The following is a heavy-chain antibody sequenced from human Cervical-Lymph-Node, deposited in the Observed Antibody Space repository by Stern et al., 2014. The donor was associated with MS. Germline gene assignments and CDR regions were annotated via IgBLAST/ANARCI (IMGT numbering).Heavy chain of an antibody. Sequence: VQLVESGPGLVKPSETLSLTCSVSGGSVSSGTYYWTWIRQPPGKGLEWIGYISHTGNTNYNPSLESRVTISVDTSKNQFSLKLSSVTAADTAVFYCARGSVWYREFFWCQGTLVTVSS. V-gene: IGHV4-61*01. CDR1: GGSVSSGTYY. D-gene: IGHD6-19*01. J-gene: IGHJ4*02. CDR3: ARGSVWYREFF. CDR2: ISHTGNT.